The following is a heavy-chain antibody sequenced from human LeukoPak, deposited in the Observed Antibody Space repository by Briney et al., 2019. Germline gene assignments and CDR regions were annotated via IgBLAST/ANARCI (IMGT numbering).Heavy chain of an antibody. Sequence: GGSLRLSCAASGFTFSTFAMIWVRQPPGKGLEWVSSIFPSGGEIHYADSVRGRFTISRDNSKSTLSLQMNSLRAEDTAVYYCAKGRVRQFDPFDYWGQGTLVTVSS. CDR2: IFPSGGEI. V-gene: IGHV3-23*01. CDR3: AKGRVRQFDPFDY. J-gene: IGHJ4*02. D-gene: IGHD1-1*01. CDR1: GFTFSTFA.